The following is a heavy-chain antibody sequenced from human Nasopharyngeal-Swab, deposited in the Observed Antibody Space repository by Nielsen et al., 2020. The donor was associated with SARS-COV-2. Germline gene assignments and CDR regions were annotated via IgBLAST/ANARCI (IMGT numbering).Heavy chain of an antibody. CDR2: ISGSGSTL. CDR3: TRGDGALTYFEY. Sequence: GESLKISCAASGFTFSDHSMIWVRQAPGQGLEWVSYISGSGSTLYYADSVKGRITVSRDNAKSSVYLQMSSLRDEDTAVYYCTRGDGALTYFEYWGQGTMVSVSS. D-gene: IGHD4-17*01. V-gene: IGHV3-48*02. J-gene: IGHJ4*02. CDR1: GFTFSDHS.